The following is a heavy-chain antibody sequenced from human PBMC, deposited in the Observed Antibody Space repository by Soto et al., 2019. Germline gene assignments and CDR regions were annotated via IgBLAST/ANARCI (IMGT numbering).Heavy chain of an antibody. CDR1: GYTFTSYY. V-gene: IGHV1-46*01. CDR2: INPSGGST. J-gene: IGHJ6*02. Sequence: ASVKVSCKASGYTFTSYYMHWVRQAPGQGLEWMGIINPSGGSTSYAQKFQGRVTMTRDTSTSTVYMELSSLRSEDTAVYYCARDRIYFLDTAMVTDYYYYGMYVWGQGTTVTVSS. CDR3: ARDRIYFLDTAMVTDYYYYGMYV. D-gene: IGHD5-18*01.